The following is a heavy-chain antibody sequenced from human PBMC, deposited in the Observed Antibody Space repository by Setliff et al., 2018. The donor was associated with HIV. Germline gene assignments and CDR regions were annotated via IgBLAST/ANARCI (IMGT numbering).Heavy chain of an antibody. J-gene: IGHJ4*02. Sequence: GSVKVSCKASGYTFTSYYMHWVRQAPGQGLEWMGIINPSSGSTSYTQMFRGRVTMTRDTSTSTVYMELSGLRSEDTAVYYCAKDMNRGGYSDSSPHDFWGQGTLVTVSS. CDR2: INPSSGST. V-gene: IGHV1-46*01. CDR3: AKDMNRGGYSDSSPHDF. CDR1: GYTFTSYY. D-gene: IGHD3-22*01.